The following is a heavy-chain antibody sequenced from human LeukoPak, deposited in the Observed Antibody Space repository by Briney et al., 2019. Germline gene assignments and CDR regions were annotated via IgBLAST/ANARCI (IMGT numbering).Heavy chain of an antibody. CDR1: GGSFSGYY. CDR2: INHSGST. J-gene: IGHJ4*02. Sequence: SETLSLTCAVYGGSFSGYYWSWIRQPPGKGLEWIGEINHSGSTNYNPSLKTRVAISVDTSKNQFSLKLSSATAADTAVYYCARINYDSSGSFDYWGQGTLVTVSS. D-gene: IGHD3-22*01. CDR3: ARINYDSSGSFDY. V-gene: IGHV4-34*01.